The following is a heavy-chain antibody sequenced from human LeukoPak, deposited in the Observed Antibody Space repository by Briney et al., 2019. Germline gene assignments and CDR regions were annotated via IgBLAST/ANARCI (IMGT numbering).Heavy chain of an antibody. D-gene: IGHD4-17*01. V-gene: IGHV3-53*04. CDR2: IYSGSST. CDR3: ARVPDTGDYCFEY. J-gene: IGHJ4*02. CDR1: GFPGSRNY. Sequence: PGGSLRLSCAASGFPGSRNYMSWVRQAPGKGLEWVSIIYSGSSTYYADSVKGRFTISRHNSENTLYLQMNSLRVEDTAVYYCARVPDTGDYCFEYWGQGTLVTVSS.